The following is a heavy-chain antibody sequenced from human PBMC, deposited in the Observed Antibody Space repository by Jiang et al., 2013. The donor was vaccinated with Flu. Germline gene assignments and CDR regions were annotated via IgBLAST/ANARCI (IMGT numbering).Heavy chain of an antibody. J-gene: IGHJ6*02. CDR3: ARASKRSVVGRSGMDV. CDR2: IYYSGNT. Sequence: KPSETLSLTCTVSGGSISSSSYYWCWIRQPPGKGLEWIGNIYYSGNTFYNPSLTSRVTISLDTSKKQFSLRLSSVTAADTAVYFCARASKRSVVGRSGMDVWGQGTTVTVSS. D-gene: IGHD2-15*01. V-gene: IGHV4-39*07. CDR1: GGSISSSSYY.